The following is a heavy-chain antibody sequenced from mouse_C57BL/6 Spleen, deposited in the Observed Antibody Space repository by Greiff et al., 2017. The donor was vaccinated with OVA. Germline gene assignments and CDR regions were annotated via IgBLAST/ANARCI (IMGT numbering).Heavy chain of an antibody. V-gene: IGHV5-17*01. CDR1: GFTFSDYG. CDR3: AREGNYALYWYFDV. D-gene: IGHD2-1*01. J-gene: IGHJ1*03. CDR2: ISSGSSTI. Sequence: EVHLVESGGGLVKPGGSLKLSCAASGFTFSDYGMHWVRQAPEKGLEWVAYISSGSSTIYYADTVKGRFTISRDNAKNTLFLQMTSLRSEDTAMYYCAREGNYALYWYFDVWGTGTTVTVSS.